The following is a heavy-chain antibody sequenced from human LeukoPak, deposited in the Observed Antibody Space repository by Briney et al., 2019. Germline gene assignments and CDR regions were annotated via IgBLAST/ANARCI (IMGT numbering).Heavy chain of an antibody. V-gene: IGHV1-8*01. CDR3: ARVGYDSSGYYLHDY. J-gene: IGHJ4*02. CDR2: MNPISGNT. Sequence: ASVKVSCKVSGYTFTSYDINWVRQATGQGLEWMGWMNPISGNTGSAQKFQGRVSMTRNNPIDTAYMELSSLRSEDTAVYYCARVGYDSSGYYLHDYWGQGTLVTVSS. CDR1: GYTFTSYD. D-gene: IGHD3-22*01.